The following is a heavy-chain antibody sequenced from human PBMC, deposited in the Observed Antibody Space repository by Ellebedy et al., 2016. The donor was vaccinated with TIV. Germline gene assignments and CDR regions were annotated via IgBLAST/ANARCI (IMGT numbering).Heavy chain of an antibody. CDR2: IHYSGTT. V-gene: IGHV4-59*11. Sequence: SETLSLTCTVSGGSISGHFWSWIRQSQGKGLEWIGFIHYSGTTTYNPSLTSRVTMSVDTSKNQFSLRLSSVTAADTAVYFCAKYYCPNGVCYHFDYWGRGTLVTVSS. D-gene: IGHD2-8*01. CDR3: AKYYCPNGVCYHFDY. J-gene: IGHJ4*02. CDR1: GGSISGHF.